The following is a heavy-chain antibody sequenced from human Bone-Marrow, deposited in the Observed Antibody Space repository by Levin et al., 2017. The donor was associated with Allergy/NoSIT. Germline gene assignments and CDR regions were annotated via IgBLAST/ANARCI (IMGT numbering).Heavy chain of an antibody. D-gene: IGHD3-10*01. CDR3: ARATYGSGPYPIDS. V-gene: IGHV4-30-4*01. CDR2: IYHTGGT. Sequence: SETLSLTCNVSGDSISGSDYYWSWIRQSPGKGLEWIGYIYHTGGTYSNPSLRSRVTISVDTSKNQFSLTMTSLNGADMAIYYCARATYGSGPYPIDSWGRGSLVTVSS. CDR1: GDSISGSDYY. J-gene: IGHJ4*02.